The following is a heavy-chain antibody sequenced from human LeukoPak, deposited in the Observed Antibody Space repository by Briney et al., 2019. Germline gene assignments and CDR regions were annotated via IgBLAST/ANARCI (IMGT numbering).Heavy chain of an antibody. V-gene: IGHV3-21*01. CDR3: ARDLVAAVDY. Sequence: GGSLRLSCAASGFTFSSYWMSWVRQAPGKGLEWVSSISSSSSYIYYADSVKGRFTISRDNAKNSLYLQMNSLRAEDTAVYYCARDLVAAVDYWGQGTLVTVSS. D-gene: IGHD2-2*01. CDR1: GFTFSSYW. J-gene: IGHJ4*02. CDR2: ISSSSSYI.